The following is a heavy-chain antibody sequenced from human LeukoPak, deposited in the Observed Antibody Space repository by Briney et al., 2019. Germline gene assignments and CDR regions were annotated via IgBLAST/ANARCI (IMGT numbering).Heavy chain of an antibody. Sequence: GGSLRLSFAASGFTFSSYAMSWVRQAPGKGLEWVSSISGSGVSTVYADSVKGRFTISRDNSKNTLYLQMNSLRAEDTAVYYCARQQRDALFGVVMGFGFDYWGQGILVTVSS. CDR2: ISGSGVST. J-gene: IGHJ4*02. CDR3: ARQQRDALFGVVMGFGFDY. CDR1: GFTFSSYA. V-gene: IGHV3-23*01. D-gene: IGHD3-3*01.